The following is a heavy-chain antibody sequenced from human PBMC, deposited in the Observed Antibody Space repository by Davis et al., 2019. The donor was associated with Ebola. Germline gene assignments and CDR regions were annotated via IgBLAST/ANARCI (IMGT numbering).Heavy chain of an antibody. V-gene: IGHV3-74*01. D-gene: IGHD6-19*01. J-gene: IGHJ3*02. CDR1: GFTFSSYW. Sequence: PGGSLRLSCAASGFTFSSYWMHWVRQAPGKGLVWVSRINSDGSSTSYADSVKGRFTISRDNAKNTLYLQMNSLRAEDTAVYYCATDEQWLSAFDIWGQGTMVTVSS. CDR3: ATDEQWLSAFDI. CDR2: INSDGSST.